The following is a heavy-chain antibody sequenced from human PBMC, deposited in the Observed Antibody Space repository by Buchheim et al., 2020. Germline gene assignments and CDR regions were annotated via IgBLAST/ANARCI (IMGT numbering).Heavy chain of an antibody. V-gene: IGHV3-23*01. Sequence: EVQLLESGGGLVQPGGSLRLSCAASGFTFSNYAMNWVRQAPGKGLEWVSAISGSGDRTYYADSVTGRFTMSRDNSKNTLYLLMSSLRAEDTAIYYCAKESLYWFDPWGQGTL. D-gene: IGHD2-2*01. CDR3: AKESLYWFDP. CDR2: ISGSGDRT. J-gene: IGHJ5*02. CDR1: GFTFSNYA.